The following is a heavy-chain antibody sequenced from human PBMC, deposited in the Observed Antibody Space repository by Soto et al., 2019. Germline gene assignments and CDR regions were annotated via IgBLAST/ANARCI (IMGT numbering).Heavy chain of an antibody. CDR1: GYIFTSYW. CDR3: ARSGWHHRHYYYYGMDV. CDR2: IDPSDSYT. J-gene: IGHJ6*02. V-gene: IGHV5-10-1*01. D-gene: IGHD2-15*01. Sequence: VESLKISCKGSGYIFTSYWISWFLQMPVKVLEWMGRIDPSDSYTNYSPSFQGHVTISADKSISTAYLQWSSLKASDTAMFYCARSGWHHRHYYYYGMDVWGQGTTVTVSS.